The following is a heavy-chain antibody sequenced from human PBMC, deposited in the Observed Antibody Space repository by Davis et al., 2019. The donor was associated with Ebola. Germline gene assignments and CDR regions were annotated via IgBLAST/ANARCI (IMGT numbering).Heavy chain of an antibody. D-gene: IGHD3-10*01. J-gene: IGHJ5*02. Sequence: ASVKVSCKASGYTFTSYGISWVRQAPGQGLEWMGWISAYNGNTNYAQKLQGRVTMTTDTSTSTAYMELRSLRSDDTAVYYCARAKSDRVRGVVTYNWFDPWGQGTLVTVSS. CDR3: ARAKSDRVRGVVTYNWFDP. V-gene: IGHV1-18*01. CDR1: GYTFTSYG. CDR2: ISAYNGNT.